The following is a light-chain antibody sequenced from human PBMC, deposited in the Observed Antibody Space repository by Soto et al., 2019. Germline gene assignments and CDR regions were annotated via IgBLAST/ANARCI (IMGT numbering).Light chain of an antibody. CDR2: RNN. CDR3: AAWDDSLRGVV. Sequence: QSVLTQPPSASGTPGQRVTISCSGSSSNIGSNYVYWYQQLPGTAPKLLIYRNNQRPSGVPDRFSGSKSGTSASLAISGLRSEDEANSYCAAWDDSLRGVVFGGGTQLTVL. V-gene: IGLV1-47*01. CDR1: SSNIGSNY. J-gene: IGLJ3*02.